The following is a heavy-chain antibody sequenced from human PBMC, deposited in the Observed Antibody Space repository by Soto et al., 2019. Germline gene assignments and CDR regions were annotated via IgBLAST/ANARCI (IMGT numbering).Heavy chain of an antibody. CDR3: TTGPQWFGHLKGDY. J-gene: IGHJ4*02. CDR2: IKSKTDGGTT. Sequence: PGGSLRLSCAASGFTFSYTWMSWVRQAPGKGLEWVGRIKSKTDGGTTDNAAPVKGRFTISRDDSKNTLYLQMNSLKTEDTAMYYCTTGPQWFGHLKGDYWGQGTLVTVS. CDR1: GFTFSYTW. V-gene: IGHV3-15*01. D-gene: IGHD3-10*01.